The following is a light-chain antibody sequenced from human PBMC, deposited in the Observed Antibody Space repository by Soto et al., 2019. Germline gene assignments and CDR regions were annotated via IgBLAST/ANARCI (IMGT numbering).Light chain of an antibody. J-gene: IGLJ3*02. Sequence: QAVVTQPPSESGTPGQSIIISCAGSSSNVGENPVNWYQQLPGTAPKVLIYRDNQRPSGVPDRFSGSKSRTSASLAISGLQSEDEADYYCAVWDDSLDGWVFGGGTKLTVL. V-gene: IGLV1-44*01. CDR3: AVWDDSLDGWV. CDR2: RDN. CDR1: SSNVGENP.